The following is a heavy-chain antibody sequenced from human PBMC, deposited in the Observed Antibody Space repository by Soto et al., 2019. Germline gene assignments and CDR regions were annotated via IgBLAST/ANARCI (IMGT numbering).Heavy chain of an antibody. V-gene: IGHV3-30*04. CDR3: AKDQKLYRSSLSSGYYGMDV. J-gene: IGHJ6*02. Sequence: GGSLRLSCVASGFTFSSYAMHWVRQSPGKGLEWVAVISYDGSNKYYADSVKGRFTISRDNSKNTLYLQMNSLRAEDTAVYYCAKDQKLYRSSLSSGYYGMDVWGQGTTVTVSS. CDR2: ISYDGSNK. CDR1: GFTFSSYA. D-gene: IGHD6-13*01.